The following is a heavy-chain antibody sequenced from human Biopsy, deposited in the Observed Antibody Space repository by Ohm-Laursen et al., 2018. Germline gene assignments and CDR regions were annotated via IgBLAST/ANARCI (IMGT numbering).Heavy chain of an antibody. J-gene: IGHJ6*02. Sequence: SETLPLTCAVYGESFNGYYWSWIRQTPGKGLEWIGEINHSGRTNYNPSLKRRATLSADSSNSQFSLRLTSVTAADTAIYYCARGSGYFKLDVWGQGTTVTVSS. V-gene: IGHV4-34*01. CDR1: GESFNGYY. D-gene: IGHD5-12*01. CDR3: ARGSGYFKLDV. CDR2: INHSGRT.